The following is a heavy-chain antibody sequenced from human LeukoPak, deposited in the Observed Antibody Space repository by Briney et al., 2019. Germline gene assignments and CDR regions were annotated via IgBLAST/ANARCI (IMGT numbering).Heavy chain of an antibody. CDR2: IGTAGDI. Sequence: GGSLRLSCAASGFTFSSYDMHWVRQATGKGLERVSGIGTAGDIYYSGSVKGRFTISRENAKNSLYLQMNSLRAGDTAVYYCARDRGRYHMDVWGKGTTVTISS. CDR1: GFTFSSYD. D-gene: IGHD6-25*01. V-gene: IGHV3-13*01. CDR3: ARDRGRYHMDV. J-gene: IGHJ6*03.